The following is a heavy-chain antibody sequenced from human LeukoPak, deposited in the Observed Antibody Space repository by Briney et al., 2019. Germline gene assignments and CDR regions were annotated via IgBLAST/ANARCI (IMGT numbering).Heavy chain of an antibody. Sequence: GGTLRLSCAAPGFIFSNHGMNWVRQAPGKGLEWVSVIYSGGSTYYADSVKGRFTISRDNSKNTLYLQMNSLRAEDTAVYYCARRAGAYSHPYDYWGQGTLVTVSS. CDR1: GFIFSNHG. V-gene: IGHV3-66*04. CDR2: IYSGGST. CDR3: ARRAGAYSHPYDY. D-gene: IGHD4/OR15-4a*01. J-gene: IGHJ4*02.